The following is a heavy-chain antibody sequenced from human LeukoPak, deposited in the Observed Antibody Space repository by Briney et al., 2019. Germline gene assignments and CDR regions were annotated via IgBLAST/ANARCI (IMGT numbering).Heavy chain of an antibody. Sequence: GGSLRLSCAASGFTFSSYWMSWVRQAPGKGLEWVANIKDDGKDKYYVDSVKGRFTISKDNAKNSLYLQMNSLRADDTAVYYCARDRGRGFDLWGQGTLVTVSS. CDR2: IKDDGKDK. CDR3: ARDRGRGFDL. J-gene: IGHJ5*02. V-gene: IGHV3-7*01. CDR1: GFTFSSYW.